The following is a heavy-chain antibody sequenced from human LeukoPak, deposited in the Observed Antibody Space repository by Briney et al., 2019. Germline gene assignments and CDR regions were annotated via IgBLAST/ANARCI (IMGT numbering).Heavy chain of an antibody. CDR2: IYHSGST. CDR1: GYSICSGYY. J-gene: IGHJ4*02. CDR3: ARDNGDNNERYFDY. V-gene: IGHV4-38-2*02. D-gene: IGHD2-8*01. Sequence: SETLSLTCTVSGYSICSGYYWGWTRQPPGKGLKWIGSIYHSGSTYYNPSLKSRVTISVDTSKNQFSLRLSSVTAADTAVYYCARDNGDNNERYFDYWGQGTLVTVSS.